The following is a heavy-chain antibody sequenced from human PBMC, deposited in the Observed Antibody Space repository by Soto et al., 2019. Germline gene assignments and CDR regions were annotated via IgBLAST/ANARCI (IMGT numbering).Heavy chain of an antibody. J-gene: IGHJ3*02. V-gene: IGHV3-23*01. CDR2: ISGSGGST. CDR3: ANPKRITMVRGVITDYEGAFDI. CDR1: GFTFSSYA. Sequence: GESLKISCAASGFTFSSYAMSWVRQAPGKGLEWVSAISGSGGSTYYADSVKGRFTISRDNSKNTLYLQMNSLRAEDTAVYYCANPKRITMVRGVITDYEGAFDIWGQGTMVTVSS. D-gene: IGHD3-10*01.